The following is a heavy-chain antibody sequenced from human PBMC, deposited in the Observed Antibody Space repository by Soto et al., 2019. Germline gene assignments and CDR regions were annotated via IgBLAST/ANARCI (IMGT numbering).Heavy chain of an antibody. V-gene: IGHV3-23*01. J-gene: IGHJ3*02. CDR1: GFTFSSYA. CDR2: ISGSGGST. CDR3: ATWRLDYTRGGADAFDI. Sequence: EVQLLESGGGLVQPGGSLRLSCAASGFTFSSYAMSWVRQAPGKGLEWVSAISGSGGSTYYADSVKGRFTISRDNSKNTLYLQMNSLRAEDTAVYYCATWRLDYTRGGADAFDIWGQGTMVTVSS. D-gene: IGHD4-4*01.